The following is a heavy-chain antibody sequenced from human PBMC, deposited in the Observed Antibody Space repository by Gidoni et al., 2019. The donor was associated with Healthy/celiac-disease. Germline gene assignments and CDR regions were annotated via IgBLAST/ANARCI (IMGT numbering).Heavy chain of an antibody. CDR3: ARSSSGSYLPFDN. V-gene: IGHV4-59*01. CDR2: IYSTGST. J-gene: IGHJ4*02. D-gene: IGHD3-10*01. Sequence: QVQLPESGPGLVKPSETLSLTCTVSGGSISSYYWSWIRQTPGKGLELIGYIYSTGSTKYNPSLKSRVTISVDTSKKQLSLKVRSVTAADTAVYYCARSSSGSYLPFDNWGQGTLVTVSS. CDR1: GGSISSYY.